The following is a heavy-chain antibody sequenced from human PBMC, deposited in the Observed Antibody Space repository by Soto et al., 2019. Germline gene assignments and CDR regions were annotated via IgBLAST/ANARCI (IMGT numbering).Heavy chain of an antibody. CDR1: GGSISSGDYY. Sequence: SETLSLTCTVSGGSISSGDYYWSWIRQPPGKGLEWIGYIYYSGSTYYNPSLKSRVTISVDTSKNQLSLKLSSVTAADTAVYYCAGNSKGFCFFCGYDDHRYRIAFWARRTTVTVS. D-gene: IGHD5-18*01. CDR2: IYYSGST. J-gene: IGHJ6*02. V-gene: IGHV4-30-4*01. CDR3: AGNSKGFCFFCGYDDHRYRIAF.